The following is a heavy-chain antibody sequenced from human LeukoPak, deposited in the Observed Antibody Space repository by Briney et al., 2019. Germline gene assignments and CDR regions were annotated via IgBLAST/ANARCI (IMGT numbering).Heavy chain of an antibody. Sequence: GGSLRLSCAASGFTFSSYAMSWVRQAPGKGLEWVGFIRSKAYGGTTEYAASVKGRFTISRDDPKSIAYLQMNSLKTEDTAVYYCTRDRGVVPAAIHFDYWGQGTLVTVSS. D-gene: IGHD2-2*02. CDR3: TRDRGVVPAAIHFDY. CDR2: IRSKAYGGTT. J-gene: IGHJ4*02. V-gene: IGHV3-49*04. CDR1: GFTFSSYA.